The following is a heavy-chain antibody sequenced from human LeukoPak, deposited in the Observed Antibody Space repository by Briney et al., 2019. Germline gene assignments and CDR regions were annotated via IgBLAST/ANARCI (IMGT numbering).Heavy chain of an antibody. CDR3: ARDMFAAAGTMDV. J-gene: IGHJ6*02. D-gene: IGHD6-13*01. V-gene: IGHV3-53*01. Sequence: GGSLRLSCAASGFTVSSNYTSWVRQAAGKGLEWGSVIYSGGSTYYADSVTGRFTISRDNSKNTLYLQMNSLRAEDTAVYYCARDMFAAAGTMDVWGQGTTVTVSS. CDR2: IYSGGST. CDR1: GFTVSSNY.